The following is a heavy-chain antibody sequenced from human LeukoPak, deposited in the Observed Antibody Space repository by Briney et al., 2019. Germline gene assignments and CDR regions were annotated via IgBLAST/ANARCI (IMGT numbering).Heavy chain of an antibody. V-gene: IGHV5-51*01. CDR1: GYSFTSYW. J-gene: IGHJ3*02. CDR3: ARTRMDGYCSGGSCWDAFDI. Sequence: GESLKISCMGSGYSFTSYWIAWVRQMPGKGLEWMGIIYPGDSDTRYSPSFQGQVTISVDKSISTAYLQWSSLKASDTAMYYCARTRMDGYCSGGSCWDAFDIWGQGTMVTVSS. CDR2: IYPGDSDT. D-gene: IGHD2-15*01.